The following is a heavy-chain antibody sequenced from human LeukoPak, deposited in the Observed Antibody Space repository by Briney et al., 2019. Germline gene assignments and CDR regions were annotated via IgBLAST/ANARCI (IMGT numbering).Heavy chain of an antibody. CDR2: IKNDGST. V-gene: IGHV3-74*01. CDR1: GFTFSSYW. CDR3: ARAPSEIGGYYPKYFRH. D-gene: IGHD3-22*01. Sequence: GGSLTLSCTASGFTFSSYWMHWVRQAPGKGLVWVSRIKNDGSTNYADSFKGRFTISRDNAKNTVSLQMNSLRAEDTGVYYCARAPSEIGGYYPKYFRHWGQGTLVTVSS. J-gene: IGHJ1*01.